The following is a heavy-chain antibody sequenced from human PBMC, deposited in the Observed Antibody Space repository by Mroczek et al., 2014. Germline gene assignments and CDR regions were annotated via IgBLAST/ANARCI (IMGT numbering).Heavy chain of an antibody. CDR1: GYTFTGYY. Sequence: VQLLETGAEVKKPGASVKVSCKASGYTFTGYYMHWVRQAPGQGLEWMGWINPNSGGTNYAQKFQGRVTMTRDTSISTAYMELSRLRSDDTAVYYCAKGSRRNWNDVHDAFDIWAKGQVVTVSS. CDR3: AKGSRRNWNDVHDAFDI. J-gene: IGHJ3*02. D-gene: IGHD1-1*01. CDR2: INPNSGGT. V-gene: IGHV1-2*02.